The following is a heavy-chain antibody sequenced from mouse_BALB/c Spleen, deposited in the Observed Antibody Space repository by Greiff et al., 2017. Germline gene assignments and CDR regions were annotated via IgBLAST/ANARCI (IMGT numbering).Heavy chain of an antibody. CDR2: ISNGGGST. J-gene: IGHJ2*01. V-gene: IGHV5-12-2*01. CDR3: ARRGITAFDY. Sequence: EVKLVESGGGLVQPGGSLKLSCAASGFTFSSYTMSWVRQTPEKRLEWVAYISNGGGSTYYPDTVKGRFTISRDNAKNTLYLQMSSLKSEDTAMYYCARRGITAFDYWGQGTTLTVSS. D-gene: IGHD1-1*01. CDR1: GFTFSSYT.